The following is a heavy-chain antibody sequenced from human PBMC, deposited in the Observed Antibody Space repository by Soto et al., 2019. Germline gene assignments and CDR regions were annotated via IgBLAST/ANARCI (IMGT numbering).Heavy chain of an antibody. D-gene: IGHD6-13*01. CDR3: AREYSSSRYFDY. V-gene: IGHV3-30-3*01. J-gene: IGHJ4*02. Sequence: PGGSLRLSCAASGFTFSSYAMHWVRQAPGKGLEWVAVISYDGSNKYYADSVKGRFTISRDNSKNTLYLQMNSLRAEDTALYYCAREYSSSRYFDYWGQGTLVTVSS. CDR1: GFTFSSYA. CDR2: ISYDGSNK.